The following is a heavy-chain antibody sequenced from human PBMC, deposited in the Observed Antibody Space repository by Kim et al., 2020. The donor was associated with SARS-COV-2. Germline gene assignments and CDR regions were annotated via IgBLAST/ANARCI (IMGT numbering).Heavy chain of an antibody. J-gene: IGHJ4*02. Sequence: SETLSLTCTVSGGSISSSSYYWGWIRQPPGKGLEWIGSIYYSGSTYYNPSLKSRVTISVDTSKNQFSLKPSSVTAADTAVYYCARLPGRDPVAIDYWGQGTLVTVSS. V-gene: IGHV4-39*01. CDR2: IYYSGST. CDR3: ARLPGRDPVAIDY. CDR1: GGSISSSSYY. D-gene: IGHD5-12*01.